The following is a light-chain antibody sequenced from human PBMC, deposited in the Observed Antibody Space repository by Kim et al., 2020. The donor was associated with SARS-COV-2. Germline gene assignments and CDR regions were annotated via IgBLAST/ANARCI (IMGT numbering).Light chain of an antibody. V-gene: IGKV1D-12*01. CDR1: QDISSW. CDR3: QQTHSFPLT. Sequence: DIQMTQSPSSVSASVGDRVTITCRASQDISSWLGWYQQKPGKAPKVLIYEASNLQSGVPSRLSGSGSGTDFTLTINSLQPEDFATYYSQQTHSFPLTFGGGTKVDI. CDR2: EAS. J-gene: IGKJ4*01.